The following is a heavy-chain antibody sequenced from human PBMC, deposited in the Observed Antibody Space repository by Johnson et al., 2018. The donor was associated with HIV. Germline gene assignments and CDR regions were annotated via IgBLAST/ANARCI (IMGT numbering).Heavy chain of an antibody. J-gene: IGHJ3*02. D-gene: IGHD2-21*01. CDR2: ISSDGSKK. Sequence: QVQLVESGGGVVQPGRSLRLSCAVSGFTFSSYPMHWVRQAPGKGLEWVAVISSDGSKKYYVDSVKGRFTISRDNSKNTLYLQRNSLSAEDTAVYYCARGGGCGGDCYSGYDAFDIWGQGTMVTVSS. V-gene: IGHV3-30*04. CDR3: ARGGGCGGDCYSGYDAFDI. CDR1: GFTFSSYP.